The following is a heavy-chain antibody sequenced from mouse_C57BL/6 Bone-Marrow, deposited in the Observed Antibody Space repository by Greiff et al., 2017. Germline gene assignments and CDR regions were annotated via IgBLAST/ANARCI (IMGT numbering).Heavy chain of an antibody. J-gene: IGHJ4*01. CDR1: GYTFTSYW. Sequence: QVQLKESGAELVKPGASVKLSCKASGYTFTSYWMHWVKQRPGQGLEWIGMIHPNSGSTNYNEKFKSKATLTVDKSSSTAYMQLSSLTSEDSAVYYCAIAYYSNSYYAMDYWGQGTSVTVSS. V-gene: IGHV1-64*01. CDR3: AIAYYSNSYYAMDY. D-gene: IGHD2-5*01. CDR2: IHPNSGST.